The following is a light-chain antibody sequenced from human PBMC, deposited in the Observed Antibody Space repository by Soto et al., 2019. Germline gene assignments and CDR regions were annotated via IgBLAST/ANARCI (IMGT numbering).Light chain of an antibody. CDR3: QQYGSAPFT. Sequence: EIVLTQSPGILSLSPGERATLSCRASQSISSTYLAWYQQKPGQAPRLLIYGASSRATGIPDRISGSGSGTDFTLTISRLEPEDFAVYYCQQYGSAPFTFGPGPRGDIK. CDR2: GAS. V-gene: IGKV3-20*01. J-gene: IGKJ3*01. CDR1: QSISSTY.